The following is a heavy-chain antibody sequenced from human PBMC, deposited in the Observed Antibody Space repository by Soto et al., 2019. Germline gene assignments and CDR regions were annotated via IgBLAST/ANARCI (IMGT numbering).Heavy chain of an antibody. CDR1: GYTFTSYG. V-gene: IGHV1-18*01. D-gene: IGHD2-15*01. J-gene: IGHJ4*02. CDR2: ISAYNGNT. Sequence: ASVKVSCKASGYTFTSYGISWVRQAPGQGLEWMGWISAYNGNTNYAQKLQGRVTMTTDTSTSTAYMELRSLRSDDTAVYYWARDYSGGPVFDYWGQGTLVTVSS. CDR3: ARDYSGGPVFDY.